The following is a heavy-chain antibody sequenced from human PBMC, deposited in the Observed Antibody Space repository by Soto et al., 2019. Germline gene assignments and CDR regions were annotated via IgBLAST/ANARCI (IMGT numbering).Heavy chain of an antibody. CDR1: GFTFSSYS. J-gene: IGHJ2*01. D-gene: IGHD5-12*01. CDR2: ISSSSSYI. Sequence: PGGSLRLSCAASGFTFSSYSMNWVRQAPGKGLEWVSSISSSSSYIYYADSVKGRFTISRDNAKNSLYLQMNSLRAEDTAVYYCASFNGYPPPGFDLWGRGTLVTVSS. CDR3: ASFNGYPPPGFDL. V-gene: IGHV3-21*01.